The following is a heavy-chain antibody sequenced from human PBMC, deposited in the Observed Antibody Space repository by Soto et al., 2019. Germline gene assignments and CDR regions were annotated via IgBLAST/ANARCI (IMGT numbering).Heavy chain of an antibody. Sequence: QVQLVESGGGVVQPGRALRLSCAASGFTFRSYGMHWVRQAPGKGLEWVAIISYDGSNTYYEDSVKGRFTISRDNSENTLYLQMNSVRVEDTAVYYCAKPYDFWSGYARGWVPGLVDSWGQGTLVTVSS. J-gene: IGHJ4*02. V-gene: IGHV3-30*18. CDR1: GFTFRSYG. CDR3: AKPYDFWSGYARGWVPGLVDS. CDR2: ISYDGSNT. D-gene: IGHD3-3*01.